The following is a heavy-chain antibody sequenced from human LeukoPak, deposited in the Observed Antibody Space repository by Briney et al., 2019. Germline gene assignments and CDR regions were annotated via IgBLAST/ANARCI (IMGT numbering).Heavy chain of an antibody. CDR1: GGSISSYY. D-gene: IGHD2/OR15-2a*01. J-gene: IGHJ4*02. Sequence: LETLSLTCTVSGGSISSYYWSWIRQPPGKGLEWIAYISDIGSINYNPSLKSRVTISLDTSKNQFSLKLSSVTAADTAVYYCAGHHPRNTVDFWGQGTLVTVSS. V-gene: IGHV4-59*08. CDR3: AGHHPRNTVDF. CDR2: ISDIGSI.